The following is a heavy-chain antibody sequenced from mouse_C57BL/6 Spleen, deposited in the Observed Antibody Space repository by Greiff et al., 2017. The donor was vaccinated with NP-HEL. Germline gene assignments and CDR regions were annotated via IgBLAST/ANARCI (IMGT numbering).Heavy chain of an antibody. CDR2: IDPSDSYT. D-gene: IGHD1-1*01. J-gene: IGHJ3*01. CDR1: GYTFTSYW. V-gene: IGHV1-69*01. CDR3: ARTDGSRGPFAY. Sequence: QVQLQQPGAELVMPGASVKLSCKASGYTFTSYWMHWVKQRPGQGLEWIGEIDPSDSYTHYNQKFKGKSTLTVDESSSTAYMQLSSLTSEDSAVDDCARTDGSRGPFAYWGQGTLVTVSA.